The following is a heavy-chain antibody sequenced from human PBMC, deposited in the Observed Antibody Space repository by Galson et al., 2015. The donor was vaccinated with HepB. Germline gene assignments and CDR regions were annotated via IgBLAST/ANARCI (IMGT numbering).Heavy chain of an antibody. CDR1: GFTFSSYG. V-gene: IGHV3-33*01. D-gene: IGHD2-2*01. Sequence: SLRLSCAASGFTFSSYGMHWVRQAPGKGLEWVAVIWYDGSNKYYADSVKGRFTISRDNSKNTLYLQMNSLRAEDTAVYYCARERCSSTSCYHAFDIWGQGTMVTVSS. CDR3: ARERCSSTSCYHAFDI. J-gene: IGHJ3*02. CDR2: IWYDGSNK.